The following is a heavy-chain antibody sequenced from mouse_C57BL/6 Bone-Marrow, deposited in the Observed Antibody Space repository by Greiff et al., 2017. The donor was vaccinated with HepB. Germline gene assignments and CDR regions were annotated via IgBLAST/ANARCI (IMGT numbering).Heavy chain of an antibody. CDR3: ARVPTGNYAMDY. CDR1: GFTFSDYY. J-gene: IGHJ4*01. V-gene: IGHV5-16*01. CDR2: INYDGSST. Sequence: EVHLVESEGGLVQPGSSMKLSCTASGFTFSDYYMAWVRQVPEKGLEWVANINYDGSSTYYLDSLKSRFIISRDNAKNILYLQMSSLKSEDTATYYCARVPTGNYAMDYWGQGTSVTVSS.